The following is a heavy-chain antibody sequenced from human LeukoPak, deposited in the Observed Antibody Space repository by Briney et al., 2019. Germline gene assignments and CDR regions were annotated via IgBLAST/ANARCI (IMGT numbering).Heavy chain of an antibody. D-gene: IGHD1-7*01. CDR1: GGSISSSSYY. CDR2: IYYSGST. V-gene: IGHV4-39*01. Sequence: PSETLSLTCTVSGGSISSSSYYWGWIRQPPGKGLEWIGSIYYSGSTYYNPSLKSRVTISVDTSKNQFSLKLSSVTAADTAVYYCARRTITGTTWFDPWGQGTLVTVSS. J-gene: IGHJ5*02. CDR3: ARRTITGTTWFDP.